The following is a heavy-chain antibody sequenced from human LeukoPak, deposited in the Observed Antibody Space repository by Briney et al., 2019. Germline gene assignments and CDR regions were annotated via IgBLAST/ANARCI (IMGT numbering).Heavy chain of an antibody. Sequence: SETLSLTCTVSGGSISSYYWSWIRQPAGKGLEWIGRIYTSGSTNYNPSLKSRVTMSVDTSKNQFSLKLSSVTAADTAVYYCARDLEHWYNNWFDPWGQGTLVTVSS. CDR1: GGSISSYY. J-gene: IGHJ5*02. CDR3: ARDLEHWYNNWFDP. D-gene: IGHD6-13*01. CDR2: IYTSGST. V-gene: IGHV4-4*07.